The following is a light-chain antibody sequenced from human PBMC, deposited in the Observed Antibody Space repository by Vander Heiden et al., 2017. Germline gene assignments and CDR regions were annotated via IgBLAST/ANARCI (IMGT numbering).Light chain of an antibody. J-gene: IGKJ4*01. CDR2: DAS. CDR1: QSVSSY. CDR3: QQRSNWPLT. Sequence: EIVLTQSPATLSLSPGERATLSCRASQSVSSYLDWYQQKPGQAPRLLIYDASNRATGIPARFSGSGSGTDFTLTISSLEPEDFAVYYCQQRSNWPLTFGGGKKVEIK. V-gene: IGKV3-11*01.